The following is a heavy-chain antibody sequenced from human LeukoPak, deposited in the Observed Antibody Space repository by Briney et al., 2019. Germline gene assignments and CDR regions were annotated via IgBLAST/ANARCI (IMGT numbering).Heavy chain of an antibody. D-gene: IGHD1-26*01. CDR1: GYTFTGYY. CDR3: AREPYSGSYFDY. CDR2: IRYDGSNK. V-gene: IGHV3-30*02. Sequence: SCKASGYTFTGYYMHWVRQAPGKGLEWVAFIRYDGSNKYYADSVKGRFTISRDNSKNTLYLQVNSLRAEDTAVYYCAREPYSGSYFDYWGQGTLVTVSS. J-gene: IGHJ4*02.